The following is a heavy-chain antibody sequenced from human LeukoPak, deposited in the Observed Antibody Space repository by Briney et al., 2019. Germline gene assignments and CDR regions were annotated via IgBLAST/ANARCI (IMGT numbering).Heavy chain of an antibody. CDR1: GFTLSSYW. D-gene: IGHD6-19*01. V-gene: IGHV3-74*01. CDR2: IDSDGSST. Sequence: PGGSLRLSCAASGFTLSSYWMHWVRQAPGKGLVWVSRIDSDGSSTSHADSVKGRFTISRDNAKNTLYLQMNSLRAEDTAVYYCARPPLGVAGIVNLWGQGTLVAASS. J-gene: IGHJ5*02. CDR3: ARPPLGVAGIVNL.